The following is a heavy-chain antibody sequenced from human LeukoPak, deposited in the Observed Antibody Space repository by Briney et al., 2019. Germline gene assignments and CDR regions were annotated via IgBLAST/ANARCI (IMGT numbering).Heavy chain of an antibody. CDR3: ARDGPPDIVVVPAAMWGDAFDI. CDR2: IGGSSDSYI. V-gene: IGHV3-21*01. J-gene: IGHJ3*02. CDR1: GFTFSDFT. Sequence: GGSLRLSCAASGFTFSDFTMNWVRQAPGKGLEWVSCIGGSSDSYIYYSDSVRGRFTISRDNVKNSLYLQMNSLRAEDTAVYYCARDGPPDIVVVPAAMWGDAFDIWGQGTMVTVSS. D-gene: IGHD2-2*01.